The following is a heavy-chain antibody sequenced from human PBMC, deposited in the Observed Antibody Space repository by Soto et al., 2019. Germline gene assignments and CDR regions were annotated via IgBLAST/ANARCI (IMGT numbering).Heavy chain of an antibody. CDR1: GYTFTNFG. CDR3: ATGGTQIYY. Sequence: QVQLVQSGAEVKKPGASVKVSCKTSGYTFTNFGLSWVRQAPGQGLEWMGWISADNGNTNYAQNSQGRVPMTTDTSTSTAYMELRSVKSDDRAVYCCATGGTQIYYWGQGTLVTVYS. V-gene: IGHV1-18*01. D-gene: IGHD1-26*01. J-gene: IGHJ4*02. CDR2: ISADNGNT.